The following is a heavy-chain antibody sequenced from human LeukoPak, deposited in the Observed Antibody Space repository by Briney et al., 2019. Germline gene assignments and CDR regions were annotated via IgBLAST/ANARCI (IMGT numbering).Heavy chain of an antibody. V-gene: IGHV1-46*01. CDR1: GFTFTSSA. D-gene: IGHD3-16*01. CDR3: ARGPLGYYYYMDV. Sequence: ASVKVSCKASGFTFTSSAMQWVRQARGQRLEWMGIINPSGGSTSYAQKFQGRVTMTRDMSTSTVYMELSSLRSEDTAVYYCARGPLGYYYYMDVWGKGTTVTVSS. J-gene: IGHJ6*03. CDR2: INPSGGST.